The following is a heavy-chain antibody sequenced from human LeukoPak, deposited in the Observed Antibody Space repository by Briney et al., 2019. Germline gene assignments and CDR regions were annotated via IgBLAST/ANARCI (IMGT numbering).Heavy chain of an antibody. V-gene: IGHV4-61*01. CDR3: ARVSAAGTGPDY. D-gene: IGHD6-13*01. J-gene: IGHJ4*02. CDR2: MSNSGHT. CDR1: GGSVSGGNYY. Sequence: SETLSLTCTVSGGSVSGGNYYWSWIRQLPGKGLEWIGFMSNSGHTDSIPSLKSRVTISVDTSKNQFSLNLISVTAADTAVYFCARVSAAGTGPDYWGQGTLVTVSS.